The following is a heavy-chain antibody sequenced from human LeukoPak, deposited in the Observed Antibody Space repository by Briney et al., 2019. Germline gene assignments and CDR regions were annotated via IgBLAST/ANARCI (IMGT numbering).Heavy chain of an antibody. CDR2: IKQDGSEK. CDR3: SREDYFGSGSPAY. J-gene: IGHJ4*02. D-gene: IGHD3-10*01. Sequence: PGGSLRLSCAASGFTFSTYWMSWVRQAPGKGLEWVANIKQDGSEKHYVDSVKGRFTISRDNTNNSLFLQMDSLGAEDTAFYYCSREDYFGSGSPAYWGQGTLVTVSS. V-gene: IGHV3-7*01. CDR1: GFTFSTYW.